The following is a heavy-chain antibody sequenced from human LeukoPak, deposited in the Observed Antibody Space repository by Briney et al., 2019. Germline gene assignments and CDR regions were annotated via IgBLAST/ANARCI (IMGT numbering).Heavy chain of an antibody. J-gene: IGHJ4*02. CDR3: ARDQEGFDY. Sequence: ASVKVSCRASGYTFTSNYIHWVRQAPGQGLEWMGMIHPRDGSTSYAQKFQGRVTVTRDTSTSTVHMELSGLRSEDTAVYYCARDQEGFDYWGQGTLVTVSS. CDR2: IHPRDGST. V-gene: IGHV1-46*01. CDR1: GYTFTSNY.